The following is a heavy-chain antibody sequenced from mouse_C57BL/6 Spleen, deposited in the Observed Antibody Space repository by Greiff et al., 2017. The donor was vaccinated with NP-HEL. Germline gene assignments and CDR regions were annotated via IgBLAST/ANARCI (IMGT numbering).Heavy chain of an antibody. J-gene: IGHJ2*01. CDR2: IDPSDSYT. D-gene: IGHD4-1*01. CDR3: ARRLGRGNFDY. V-gene: IGHV1-50*01. Sequence: QVQLKQPGAELVKPGASVKLSCKASGYTFTSYWMQWVKQRPGQGLEWIGEIDPSDSYTNYNQKFKGKATLTVDTSSSTAHMQLSSLTSEDSAVYYCARRLGRGNFDYWGQGTTLTVSS. CDR1: GYTFTSYW.